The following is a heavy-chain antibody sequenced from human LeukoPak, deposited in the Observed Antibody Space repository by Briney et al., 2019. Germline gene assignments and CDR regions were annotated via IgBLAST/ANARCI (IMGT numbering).Heavy chain of an antibody. D-gene: IGHD3-10*01. CDR3: AKCYYGSGSYYYYYYGMDV. V-gene: IGHV3-30*18. CDR2: ISYDGSNK. J-gene: IGHJ6*02. CDR1: GFTFSSYG. Sequence: GGSLRLSCAASGFTFSSYGMHWVRQAPGKGLEWVAVISYDGSNKYYADSVKGRFTISRDNSKNTLYLQMNSLRAEDTAVYYCAKCYYGSGSYYYYYYGMDVWGQGTTVTVSS.